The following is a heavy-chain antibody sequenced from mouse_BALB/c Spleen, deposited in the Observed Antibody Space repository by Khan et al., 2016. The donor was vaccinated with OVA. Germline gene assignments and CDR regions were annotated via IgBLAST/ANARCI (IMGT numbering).Heavy chain of an antibody. D-gene: IGHD3-3*01. Sequence: LVESGTELVRPGASVKLSCKTSGYIFTSYWIHWISQRSGQGLEWIARIYPGTGSTYYNEKFTGKATLTADKSSNTAYMQLSSLKSEDSAVYFCARGDEENYAMDYWGQGTSVTVSS. CDR3: ARGDEENYAMDY. CDR2: IYPGTGST. V-gene: IGHV1-76*01. CDR1: GYIFTSYW. J-gene: IGHJ4*01.